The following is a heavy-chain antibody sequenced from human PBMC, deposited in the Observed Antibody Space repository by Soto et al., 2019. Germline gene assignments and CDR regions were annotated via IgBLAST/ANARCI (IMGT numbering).Heavy chain of an antibody. Sequence: QVQLVESGGGVVQPGRSLRLSCAASGFTFSSYAMHWVRQAPGKGLEWVAVISYDGSNKYYADSVKGRFTISRDNSKNTLYLQMNSLIADDTAVYYCAGVPSSSGRAHFDYWGQGTLVTVSS. D-gene: IGHD2-15*01. CDR1: GFTFSSYA. J-gene: IGHJ4*02. V-gene: IGHV3-30-3*01. CDR3: AGVPSSSGRAHFDY. CDR2: ISYDGSNK.